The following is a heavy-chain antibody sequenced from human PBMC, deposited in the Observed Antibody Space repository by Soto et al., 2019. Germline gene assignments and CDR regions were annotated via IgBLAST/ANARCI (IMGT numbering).Heavy chain of an antibody. CDR1: GFTFSSYA. D-gene: IGHD5-18*01. Sequence: VGSLRLSGAASGFTFSSYAMSRVRQAPGKGLEWVSAISGSGGSTYYADSVKGRFTISRDNSKNTLYLQMNSLRAEDTAVYYCAKQVTWLYHFDYWGQGTLVTVSS. CDR3: AKQVTWLYHFDY. V-gene: IGHV3-23*01. J-gene: IGHJ4*02. CDR2: ISGSGGST.